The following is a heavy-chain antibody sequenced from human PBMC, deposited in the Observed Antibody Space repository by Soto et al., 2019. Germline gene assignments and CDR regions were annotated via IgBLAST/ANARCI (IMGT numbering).Heavy chain of an antibody. CDR1: GFSLSTSGVG. CDR2: IYWDDDK. CDR3: ARRRSSSSTYYFDY. Sequence: QITLKESGPTLVKPTQTLTLTCTLSGFSLSTSGVGVGWIRQPPGKALEWLALIYWDDDKRYSPSLKSRLTITKATSKNQVVLTMTNMDPVDTATYYCARRRSSSSTYYFDYWGQGTLVTVSS. D-gene: IGHD6-13*01. V-gene: IGHV2-5*02. J-gene: IGHJ4*02.